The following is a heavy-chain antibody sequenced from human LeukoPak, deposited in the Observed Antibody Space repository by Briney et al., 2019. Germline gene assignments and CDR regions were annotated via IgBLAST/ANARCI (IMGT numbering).Heavy chain of an antibody. CDR2: IYYSGST. CDR1: GGSFSGYY. D-gene: IGHD4-23*01. Sequence: TSETLSLTCAVYGGSFSGYYWSWIRQPPGKGLEWIGSIYYSGSTYYNPSLKSRVTISVDTSKNQFSLTLSSLTAADTAVYYCARGRGGNSGDNWGQGTLVTVSS. J-gene: IGHJ4*02. CDR3: ARGRGGNSGDN. V-gene: IGHV4-34*01.